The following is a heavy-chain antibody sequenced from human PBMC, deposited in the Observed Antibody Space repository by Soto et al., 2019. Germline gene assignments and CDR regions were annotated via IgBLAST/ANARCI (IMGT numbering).Heavy chain of an antibody. CDR1: GFTVSSNY. J-gene: IGHJ4*02. CDR3: AREVSAMVPYFDY. Sequence: EVQLVESGGGLVQPGGSLRLSCAASGFTVSSNYMSWVRQAPGKRLEWVSVIYSGGSTYYADSVKGRFTISRDNSKNTLYLQMNSLRAEDTAVYYCAREVSAMVPYFDYWGQGTLVTVSS. CDR2: IYSGGST. D-gene: IGHD5-18*01. V-gene: IGHV3-66*01.